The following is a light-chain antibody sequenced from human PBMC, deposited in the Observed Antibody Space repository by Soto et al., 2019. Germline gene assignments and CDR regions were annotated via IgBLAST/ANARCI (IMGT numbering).Light chain of an antibody. CDR1: SSDVGGYNY. Sequence: QSVLTQPRSVSGSPGQSVTISCTGTSSDVGGYNYVSWYQQYPGKAPKLMIYEVAKRSSGVPDRFSGFKSGNTASLTISGLQAEDEADYYCSFTSSNTHVFGAGTKVTVL. V-gene: IGLV2-11*01. J-gene: IGLJ1*01. CDR2: EVA. CDR3: SFTSSNTHV.